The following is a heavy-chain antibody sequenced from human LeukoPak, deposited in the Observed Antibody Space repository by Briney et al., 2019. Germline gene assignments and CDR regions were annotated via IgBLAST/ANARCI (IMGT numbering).Heavy chain of an antibody. Sequence: GGSLRLSCAASGFTFSSYSMNWVRQAPGKGLEWVSSISSSSSHIYYADSVKGRFTISRDNAKNSLYLQMNSLRADDTAVYYCARSARLMKGVVEVTALDDWGQGTLVTVSS. CDR2: ISSSSSHI. D-gene: IGHD3-3*01. CDR3: ARSARLMKGVVEVTALDD. V-gene: IGHV3-21*01. J-gene: IGHJ4*02. CDR1: GFTFSSYS.